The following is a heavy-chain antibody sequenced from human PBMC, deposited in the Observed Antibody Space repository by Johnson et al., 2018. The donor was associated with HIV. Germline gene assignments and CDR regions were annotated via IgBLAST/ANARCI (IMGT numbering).Heavy chain of an antibody. V-gene: IGHV3-30*03. CDR3: AATYYYDSSGSRYPFDI. D-gene: IGHD3-22*01. CDR2: ISSDGSNK. J-gene: IGHJ3*02. CDR1: GFTFSNYD. Sequence: VQLVESGGGVVQPGRSLRLSCAASGFTFSNYDIHWVRQPPGKGLEWVAVISSDGSNKYYFDSVKGRFTISRDNSKNTLYLQMNSLRAEDTAVYYCAATYYYDSSGSRYPFDIWGQGTMVTVSS.